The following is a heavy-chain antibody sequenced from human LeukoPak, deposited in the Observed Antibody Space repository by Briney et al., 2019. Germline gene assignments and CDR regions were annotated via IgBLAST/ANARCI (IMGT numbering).Heavy chain of an antibody. CDR2: INYSGST. J-gene: IGHJ4*02. CDR3: ARGYSTGWYGGFDF. Sequence: SETLSLTCTVSGGSISSYYWSWTRQPPGKGLEWIGYINYSGSTTYNPSLKSRVTISVDTSRNQFSLKLSSVTAADRAVYYCARGYSTGWYGGFDFWGQGTLVTVSS. V-gene: IGHV4-59*08. D-gene: IGHD6-19*01. CDR1: GGSISSYY.